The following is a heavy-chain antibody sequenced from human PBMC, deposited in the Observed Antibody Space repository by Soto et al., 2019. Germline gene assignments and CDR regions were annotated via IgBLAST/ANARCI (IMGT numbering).Heavy chain of an antibody. CDR1: GGSISSGGYY. Sequence: SETLSLTCTVSGGSISSGGYYWSWIRQHPGKGLEWIGYIYYSGSTYYNPSLKSRVTISVGTSKNQFSLKLSSVTAADTAVYYCARASEDYYYYGMDVWGQGTTVTVSS. V-gene: IGHV4-31*03. CDR2: IYYSGST. CDR3: ARASEDYYYYGMDV. J-gene: IGHJ6*02.